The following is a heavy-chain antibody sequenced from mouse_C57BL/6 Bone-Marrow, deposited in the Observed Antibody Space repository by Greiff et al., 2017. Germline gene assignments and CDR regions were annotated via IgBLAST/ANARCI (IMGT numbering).Heavy chain of an antibody. D-gene: IGHD4-1*01. J-gene: IGHJ2*01. CDR2: IDPSDSYT. CDR3: ARRMGRRSFYYFDY. V-gene: IGHV1-69*01. CDR1: GYTFTSYW. Sequence: VQLQQPGAELVMPGASVKLSCKASGYTFTSYWMHWVKQRPGQGLEWIGEIDPSDSYTNYNQKFKGKSTLTVDKSSSTAYMQLSSLTSEDSAVYYCARRMGRRSFYYFDYWGQGTTLTVSS.